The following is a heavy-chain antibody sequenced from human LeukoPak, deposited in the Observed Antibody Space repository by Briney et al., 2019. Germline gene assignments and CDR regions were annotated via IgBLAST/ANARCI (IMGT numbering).Heavy chain of an antibody. Sequence: PSQTLSLTCTVSGGSISSGSYYWGWIRQPPGKGLEWIGSIYYSGSTYYNPSLKSRVTISVDTSKNQFSLKLSSVTAADTAVYYCARGGYYYDSSGYYSFDYWGQGTLVTVSS. CDR2: IYYSGST. CDR3: ARGGYYYDSSGYYSFDY. D-gene: IGHD3-22*01. J-gene: IGHJ4*02. V-gene: IGHV4-39*07. CDR1: GGSISSGSYY.